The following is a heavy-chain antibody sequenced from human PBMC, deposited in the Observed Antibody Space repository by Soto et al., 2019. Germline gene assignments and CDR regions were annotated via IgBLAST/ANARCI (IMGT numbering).Heavy chain of an antibody. D-gene: IGHD2-15*01. CDR3: ARVVVVAASRYNWFDP. Sequence: SVKVSCKASGGTFSGYAISWVRQAPGQGLEWMGGIIPIFGTADYAQKFQGRVTITADESTSTAYMELSSLRSEDTAVYYCARVVVVAASRYNWFDPWGQGTLVTVSS. CDR1: GGTFSGYA. J-gene: IGHJ5*02. V-gene: IGHV1-69*13. CDR2: IIPIFGTA.